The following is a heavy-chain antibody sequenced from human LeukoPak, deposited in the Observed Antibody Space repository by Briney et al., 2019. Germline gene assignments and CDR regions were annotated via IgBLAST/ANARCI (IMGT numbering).Heavy chain of an antibody. CDR2: IYHSGTT. CDR1: GGSIGSTNW. Sequence: SETLSLTCAVSGGSIGSTNWWSWVRQPPGKGLEWIGEIYHSGTTNYNPSLKSRVTISVGKSRKHFSLKLNSVTAADTAVYYCARGGSSNWTPFDYWGQGAPVTVPS. J-gene: IGHJ4*02. V-gene: IGHV4-4*02. CDR3: ARGGSSNWTPFDY. D-gene: IGHD6-13*01.